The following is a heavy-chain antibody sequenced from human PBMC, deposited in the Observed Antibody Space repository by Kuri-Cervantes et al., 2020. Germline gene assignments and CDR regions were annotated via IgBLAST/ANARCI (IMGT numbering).Heavy chain of an antibody. CDR3: ARGPETRFGVVIPGTLNTDY. CDR2: ISAYNGNT. D-gene: IGHD3-3*01. V-gene: IGHV1-18*01. Sequence: ASVKVSCKASGYTFNSYGISWVRQAPGQGLEWMGWISAYNGNTNYAQKLQGRVTMTTDTSTSTVYMELRSLRSDDTAVYYCARGPETRFGVVIPGTLNTDYWGQGTLVTVSS. J-gene: IGHJ4*02. CDR1: GYTFNSYG.